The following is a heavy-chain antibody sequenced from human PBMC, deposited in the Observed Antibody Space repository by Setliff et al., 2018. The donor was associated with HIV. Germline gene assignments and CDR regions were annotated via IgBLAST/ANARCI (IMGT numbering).Heavy chain of an antibody. D-gene: IGHD4-17*01. V-gene: IGHV4-39*01. J-gene: IGHJ3*02. CDR1: GGSISSSSYY. CDR3: ASFQTAVHAFDI. Sequence: ASETLSLTCTVSGGSISSSSYYWGWIRQPPGKGLEWIGSIYYSGSTYYNPSLKSRVTISVDTSKNQFSLKLSSVTAADTAVYYCASFQTAVHAFDIWGQGTMVTVSS. CDR2: IYYSGST.